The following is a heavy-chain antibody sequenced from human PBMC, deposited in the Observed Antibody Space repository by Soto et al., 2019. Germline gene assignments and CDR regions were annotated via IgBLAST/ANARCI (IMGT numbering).Heavy chain of an antibody. Sequence: ASVKVSCKTSGYTFTGYHVHWVRQAPGQGLEWMGWINPDSGGTNYQQKFQGRVTMTRDTAITTVYMELNSLRSDDTAVYYCARGFHRHSSGEDYWGQGTLVTVSS. D-gene: IGHD6-19*01. V-gene: IGHV1-2*02. J-gene: IGHJ4*02. CDR3: ARGFHRHSSGEDY. CDR1: GYTFTGYH. CDR2: INPDSGGT.